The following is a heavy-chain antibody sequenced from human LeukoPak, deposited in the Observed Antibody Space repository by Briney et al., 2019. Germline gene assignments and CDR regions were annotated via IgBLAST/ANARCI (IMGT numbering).Heavy chain of an antibody. CDR2: ISAYNGNT. V-gene: IGHV1-18*01. Sequence: ASVKVSCKASGYTFTSYGISWVRQAPGQGLEWMGWISAYNGNTNYAQKLQGRVTMTRSTSISTAYMELSSLTSDDTAVYYCARGASRSFDYWGQGTLVTVSS. CDR1: GYTFTSYG. CDR3: ARGASRSFDY. J-gene: IGHJ4*02.